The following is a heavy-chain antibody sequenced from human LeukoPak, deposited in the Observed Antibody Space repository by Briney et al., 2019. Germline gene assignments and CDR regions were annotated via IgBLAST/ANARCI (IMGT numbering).Heavy chain of an antibody. CDR1: GFTFKSFA. D-gene: IGHD6-19*01. CDR2: IDHDGRTT. V-gene: IGHV3-23*01. Sequence: GGSLRLSCAASGFTFKSFAMSWVRQAPGKGLEWVSGIDHDGRTTFYADSVRGRFTISRDNSRDTLFLQMNSLTAEDTAVYYCAQDSSGWYDYWGQGTLVTVSS. CDR3: AQDSSGWYDY. J-gene: IGHJ4*02.